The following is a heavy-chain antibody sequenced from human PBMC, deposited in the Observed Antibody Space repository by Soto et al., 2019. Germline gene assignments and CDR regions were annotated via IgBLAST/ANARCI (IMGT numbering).Heavy chain of an antibody. CDR1: GFTFSSYA. J-gene: IGHJ6*02. CDR3: AGDHPRSFYYDYGMDV. D-gene: IGHD2-15*01. CDR2: ISYDGSNK. V-gene: IGHV3-30-3*01. Sequence: QVQLVESGGGVVQPGRSLRLSCAASGFTFSSYAMHWVRQAPGKGLEWVAVISYDGSNKYYADSVKGRFTISRDNSKNTMYRQLNSLSAEDTDGYYCAGDHPRSFYYDYGMDVWGQGTTVTVSS.